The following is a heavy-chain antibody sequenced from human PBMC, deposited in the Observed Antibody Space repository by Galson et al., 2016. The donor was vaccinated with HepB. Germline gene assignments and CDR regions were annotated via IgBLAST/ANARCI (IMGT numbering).Heavy chain of an antibody. CDR2: IYYSGST. CDR1: GASISSVVYY. CDR3: ARDSGYSNGNWFDP. V-gene: IGHV4-31*03. D-gene: IGHD4-11*01. J-gene: IGHJ5*02. Sequence: TLSLTCTVSGASISSVVYYWSWIRQHPGKGLEWIGYIYYSGSTSYNPSLKSRLTISLDTSKNQFSLKLTSVTAADTAVYYCARDSGYSNGNWFDPWGQGTLVTVPS.